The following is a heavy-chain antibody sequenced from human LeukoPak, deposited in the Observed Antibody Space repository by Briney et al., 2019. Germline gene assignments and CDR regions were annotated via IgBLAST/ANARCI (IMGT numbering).Heavy chain of an antibody. CDR3: ARGDTLPDNGLDA. J-gene: IGHJ3*01. CDR1: GFSFSSHG. V-gene: IGHV3-33*01. D-gene: IGHD2-8*01. CDR2: IGRDGSRD. Sequence: GGALTLSCAASGFSFSSHGMHWVRQAPGKGLEWLAVIGRDGSRDRYADSVRGRLTISRDNSKNMLFLQVNSLRVEDSAVYFCARGDTLPDNGLDAWGQGTMVTVSS.